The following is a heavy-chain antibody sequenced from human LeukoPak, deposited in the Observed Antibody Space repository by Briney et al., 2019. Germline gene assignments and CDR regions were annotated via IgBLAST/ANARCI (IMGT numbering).Heavy chain of an antibody. CDR2: ISAYNGNT. D-gene: IGHD1-26*01. Sequence: ASVKVSCKASGYTFTSYGISWVRQAPGQGLEWMGWISAYNGNTNYAQKLQGRVTMTEDTSTDTAYMELSSLRSEDTAVYYCATTSGSYPNKGFDYWGQGTLVTVSS. CDR3: ATTSGSYPNKGFDY. J-gene: IGHJ4*02. V-gene: IGHV1-18*01. CDR1: GYTFTSYG.